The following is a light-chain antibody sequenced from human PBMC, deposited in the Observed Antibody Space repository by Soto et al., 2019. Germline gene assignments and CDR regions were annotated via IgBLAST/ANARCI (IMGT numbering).Light chain of an antibody. Sequence: DIQMTQSPSSLSASVGDRVTITCQASQDINNDLPWYQQKPGQPPKLLIYGASILETGVPTRFRGSGSGKQLTFTISSLQAEEIATYYWQQYENVPTFGQGTKMKMK. V-gene: IGKV1-33*01. CDR1: QDINND. CDR2: GAS. CDR3: QQYENVPT. J-gene: IGKJ2*01.